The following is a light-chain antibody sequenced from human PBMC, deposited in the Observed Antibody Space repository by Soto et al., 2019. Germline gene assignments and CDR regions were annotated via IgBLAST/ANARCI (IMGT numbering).Light chain of an antibody. J-gene: IGKJ2*01. CDR1: QSVRSSF. V-gene: IGKV3-20*01. Sequence: EVVLTVSPDSLSLSPGETATVSCRASQSVRSSFLAWYQQKPGQAPRLLIYGASNRATDVPDRFSGGGSGTDFSLTLSRLEPQDFAVYFCHQYVISPFTFGQGTRL. CDR2: GAS. CDR3: HQYVISPFT.